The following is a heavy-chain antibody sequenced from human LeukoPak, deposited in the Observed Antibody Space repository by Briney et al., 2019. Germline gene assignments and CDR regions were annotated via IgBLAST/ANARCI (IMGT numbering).Heavy chain of an antibody. J-gene: IGHJ4*02. V-gene: IGHV4-61*02. CDR2: IYTSGST. CDR3: ARHRYSSGSSPFDY. Sequence: SQTLSLTCTVSGGSISSGSYFWSWIRQPAGKGLEWIGRIYTSGSTNYNPSLKSRVTISVDTSKNQFSLKLSSVTAADTAVYYCARHRYSSGSSPFDYWGQGTLVTVSS. CDR1: GGSISSGSYF. D-gene: IGHD6-19*01.